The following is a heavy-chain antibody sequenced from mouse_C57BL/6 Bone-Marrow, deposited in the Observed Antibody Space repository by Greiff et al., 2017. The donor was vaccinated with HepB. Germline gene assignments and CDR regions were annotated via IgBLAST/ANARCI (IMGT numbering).Heavy chain of an antibody. CDR2: INPNNGGT. CDR3: ARPNYSYYYAMDY. Sequence: EVQLQQSGPELVKPGASVKIPCKASGYTFTDYNMDWVKQSHGKSLEWIGDINPNNGGTNYNQKFKGKATLTVDKSSSTAYMELRSLTSEDTAVYYCARPNYSYYYAMDYWGRGTSVTVSA. V-gene: IGHV1-18*01. D-gene: IGHD2-1*01. CDR1: GYTFTDYN. J-gene: IGHJ4*01.